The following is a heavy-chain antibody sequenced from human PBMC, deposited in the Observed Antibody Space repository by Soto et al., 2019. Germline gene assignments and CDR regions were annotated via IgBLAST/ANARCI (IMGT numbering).Heavy chain of an antibody. CDR1: GASITTYY. J-gene: IGHJ4*02. CDR2: IYNSGST. CDR3: ARDRDLRFDY. Sequence: PSETLSLTCTVSGASITTYYWSWIRQPPGKGLEWIGHIYNSGSTNYNPSLKSRVTISVDTSKNQFSLKLSSVTTADTAVYYCARDRDLRFDYWGQGTQVNVS. V-gene: IGHV4-59*01. D-gene: IGHD3-16*01.